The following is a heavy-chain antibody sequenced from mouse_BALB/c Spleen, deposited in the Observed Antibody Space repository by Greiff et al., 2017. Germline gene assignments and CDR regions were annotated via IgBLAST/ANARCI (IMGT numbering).Heavy chain of an antibody. CDR2: IWGGGST. CDR3: AKPPDRDDDEDWYFDV. CDR1: GFSLTDYG. V-gene: IGHV2-6-5*01. D-gene: IGHD2-14*01. J-gene: IGHJ1*01. Sequence: VQGVESGPGLVAPSQSLSITCTVSGFSLTDYGVSWIRQPPGKGLEWLGVIWGGGSTYYNSALKSRLSISKDNSKSQVFLKMNSLQTDDTAMYYCAKPPDRDDDEDWYFDVWGAGTTVTVSS.